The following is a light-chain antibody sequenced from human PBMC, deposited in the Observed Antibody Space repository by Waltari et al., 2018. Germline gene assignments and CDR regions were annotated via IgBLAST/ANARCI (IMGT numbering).Light chain of an antibody. V-gene: IGLV1-44*01. Sequence: QSVLTQPPSASGTPGQRVTISCSGSSDNIGTNSVNWYQQLPRTAPKLLIYRNNQRPSGVPDRFSGSKYGTSASRAISGLLSDAEADYYCAAWDDSLNGYLFGTGTKVTVL. J-gene: IGLJ1*01. CDR2: RNN. CDR3: AAWDDSLNGYL. CDR1: SDNIGTNS.